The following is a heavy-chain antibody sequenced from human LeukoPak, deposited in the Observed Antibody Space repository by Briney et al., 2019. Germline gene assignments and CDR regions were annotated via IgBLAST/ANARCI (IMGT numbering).Heavy chain of an antibody. Sequence: ASVKVSCKASGYTFTGYYMHWVRQAPGQGLEWMGWINPNSGGTNYAQKFQGRVTMTRDTSISTAYMELSGLRSDDTAVYYCARDIDYGDYLFDYWGQGTLVTVSS. J-gene: IGHJ4*02. CDR3: ARDIDYGDYLFDY. CDR2: INPNSGGT. CDR1: GYTFTGYY. D-gene: IGHD4-17*01. V-gene: IGHV1-2*02.